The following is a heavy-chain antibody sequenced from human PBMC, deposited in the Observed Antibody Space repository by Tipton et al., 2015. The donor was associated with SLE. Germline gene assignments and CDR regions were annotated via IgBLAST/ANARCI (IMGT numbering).Heavy chain of an antibody. D-gene: IGHD1-1*01. J-gene: IGHJ4*02. CDR3: ARDDETGLIDY. CDR1: TGSMSSYY. V-gene: IGHV4-59*12. Sequence: TLSLTCTVSTGSMSSYYWTWIRQPPGKGLEWIGYISDGGGTNHNPSLKSRVTISVDPAKNQFSLKLTSVTAADTAVYYCARDDETGLIDYWGQGTPVTVSS. CDR2: ISDGGGT.